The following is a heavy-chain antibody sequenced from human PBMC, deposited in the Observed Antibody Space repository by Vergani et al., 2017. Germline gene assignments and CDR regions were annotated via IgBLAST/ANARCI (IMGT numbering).Heavy chain of an antibody. J-gene: IGHJ3*02. CDR3: AKDIGTYSGYDYEAFDI. Sequence: QVQLQESGPGLVKPSETLSLTCTVSGGSISSYYWSWIRQPPGKGLEWIGYIYYSGSTNYNPSLKSRVTISVDTSKNQFSLKLSYVTAADTAVYYCAKDIGTYSGYDYEAFDIWGQGTMVTVSS. CDR1: GGSISSYY. CDR2: IYYSGST. V-gene: IGHV4-59*01. D-gene: IGHD5-12*01.